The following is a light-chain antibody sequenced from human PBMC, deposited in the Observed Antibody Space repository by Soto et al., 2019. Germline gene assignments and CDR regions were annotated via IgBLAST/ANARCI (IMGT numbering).Light chain of an antibody. CDR2: AAS. Sequence: DIQLTQSATFLSASVGDRVTITCRASQGISSYLAWYQQKPGKAPKLLIYAASTLQSGVPSRFSGSGSGTEFTLTISSLQPEDFATYYCQQLNSYPITFGQGTRLEIK. J-gene: IGKJ5*01. CDR1: QGISSY. CDR3: QQLNSYPIT. V-gene: IGKV1-9*01.